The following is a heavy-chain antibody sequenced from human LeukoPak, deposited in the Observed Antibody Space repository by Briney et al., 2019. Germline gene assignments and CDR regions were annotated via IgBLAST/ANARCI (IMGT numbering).Heavy chain of an antibody. CDR1: GGSISSYY. CDR3: ARGGGAGYYYYYMDV. J-gene: IGHJ6*03. Sequence: SETLSLTCTVSGGSISSYYWSWIRQPPGKGLEWIGSIYHSGSTYYNPSLKSRVTISVDTSKNQFSLKLSSVTAADTAVYYCARGGGAGYYYYYMDVWGKGTTVTVSS. V-gene: IGHV4-38-2*02. D-gene: IGHD3-16*01. CDR2: IYHSGST.